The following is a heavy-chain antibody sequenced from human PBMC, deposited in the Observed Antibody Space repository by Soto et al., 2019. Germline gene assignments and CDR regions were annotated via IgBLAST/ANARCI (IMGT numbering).Heavy chain of an antibody. CDR1: GGSISSGGYY. CDR2: IYYSGST. D-gene: IGHD3-22*01. Sequence: PSETLSLTCTVSGGSISSGGYYWSWIRQHPGKGLEWIRYIYYSGSTYYNPSLKSRVTISVDTSKNQFSLKLSSVTAADTAVYYCARGKRNPNYYDSSGYYNWFDPWGQGTLVTVSS. V-gene: IGHV4-31*03. J-gene: IGHJ5*02. CDR3: ARGKRNPNYYDSSGYYNWFDP.